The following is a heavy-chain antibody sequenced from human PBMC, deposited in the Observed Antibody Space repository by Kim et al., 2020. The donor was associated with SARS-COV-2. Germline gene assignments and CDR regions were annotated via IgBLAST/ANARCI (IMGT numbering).Heavy chain of an antibody. Sequence: SETLSLTCAVYGGSFSGYYWSWIRHPPGKGLEWIGEINHSGSTNYNPSLKSRVTISVDTSKNQFSLKLSSVTAADTAVYYCARGGIAVAGYPFDYWGQGT. CDR1: GGSFSGYY. CDR2: INHSGST. CDR3: ARGGIAVAGYPFDY. D-gene: IGHD6-19*01. J-gene: IGHJ4*02. V-gene: IGHV4-34*01.